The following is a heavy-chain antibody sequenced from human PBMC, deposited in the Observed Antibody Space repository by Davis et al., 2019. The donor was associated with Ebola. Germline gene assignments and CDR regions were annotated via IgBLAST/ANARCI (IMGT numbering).Heavy chain of an antibody. Sequence: SETLSLTCTVSGGSFSGYYWSWIRQPPGKGLEWIAEINHSGSTNYNPSLKSRVTISVDTSKNQFSLKLSSMTAADTAVYYCARIRFLEWNTRYYYYGMDVWGQGTTVTVSS. D-gene: IGHD3-3*01. V-gene: IGHV4-34*01. J-gene: IGHJ6*02. CDR1: GGSFSGYY. CDR3: ARIRFLEWNTRYYYYGMDV. CDR2: INHSGST.